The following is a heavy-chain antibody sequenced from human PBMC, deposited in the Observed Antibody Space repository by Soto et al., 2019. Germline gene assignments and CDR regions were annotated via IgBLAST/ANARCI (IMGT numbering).Heavy chain of an antibody. V-gene: IGHV1-18*01. Sequence: VSVKVSCKASGYTFIRYGITWVRQAPGQGLEWMGWISPYNDYTIYAQKLQGRVTMTTDTSTRTFYLDLRSLKSDDTAVYYCARDAPSDGYYYGLDVWGQGTTVTVSS. CDR3: ARDAPSDGYYYGLDV. CDR2: ISPYNDYT. J-gene: IGHJ6*02. CDR1: GYTFIRYG. D-gene: IGHD2-21*02.